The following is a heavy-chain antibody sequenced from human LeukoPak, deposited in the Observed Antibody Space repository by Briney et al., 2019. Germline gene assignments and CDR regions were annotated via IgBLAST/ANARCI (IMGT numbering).Heavy chain of an antibody. CDR3: ARVTGGFDP. CDR2: IYYSGST. D-gene: IGHD2-8*02. V-gene: IGHV4-61*01. Sequence: SETLSLTCTVSGGSISSGSYYWSWIRQPPGKGLEWIGYIYYSGSTNYNPSLKSRVTISVDTSKNQFSLKLSPVTAADTAVYYCARVTGGFDPWGQGTLVTVSS. CDR1: GGSISSGSYY. J-gene: IGHJ5*02.